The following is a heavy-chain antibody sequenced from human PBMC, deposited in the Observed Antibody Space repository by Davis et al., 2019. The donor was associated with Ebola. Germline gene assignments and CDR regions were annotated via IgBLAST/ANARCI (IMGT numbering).Heavy chain of an antibody. D-gene: IGHD4-11*01. CDR1: GFTFSSYS. CDR2: ISSSSSTI. Sequence: PGGSLRLSCAASGFTFSSYSMNWVRQAPGKGLEWVSYISSSSSTIYYADSVKGRFTISRDNAKNSLYLQMNSLRAEDTAVYYCARTTELSITDYYYYGMDVWGQGTTVTVSS. V-gene: IGHV3-48*04. CDR3: ARTTELSITDYYYYGMDV. J-gene: IGHJ6*02.